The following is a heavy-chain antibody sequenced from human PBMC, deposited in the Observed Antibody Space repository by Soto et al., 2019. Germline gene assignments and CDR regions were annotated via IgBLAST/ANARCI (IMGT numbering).Heavy chain of an antibody. CDR3: ARGAADTAMIDS. D-gene: IGHD5-18*01. CDR2: IFYSGST. J-gene: IGHJ4*02. CDR1: DAAIPSYC. V-gene: IGHV4-59*01. Sequence: SELRSFTDTVPDAAIPSYCWTWIRQSPGKGLDWLGYIFYSGSTFYNHSLKSQVTISIHASKSQFSLQLTSVTAADTDVYYCARGAADTAMIDSWGQGTLVTVSS.